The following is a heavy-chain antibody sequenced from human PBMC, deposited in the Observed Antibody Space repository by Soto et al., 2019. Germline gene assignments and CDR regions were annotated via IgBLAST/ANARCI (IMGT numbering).Heavy chain of an antibody. CDR3: ARTLNYYYGMDV. CDR1: SISSGGYS. CDR2: TYHSGST. V-gene: IGHV4-30-2*01. Sequence: SISSGGYSWSWIRQPPGKGLEWIGYTYHSGSTYYNPSLKSRVTISVDRSKNQFSLKLSSVTAADTAVYYCARTLNYYYGMDVWGQGTTVTVSS. J-gene: IGHJ6*02.